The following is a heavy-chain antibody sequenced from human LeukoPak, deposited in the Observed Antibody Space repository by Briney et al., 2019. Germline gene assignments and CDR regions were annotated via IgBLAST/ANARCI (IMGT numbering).Heavy chain of an antibody. Sequence: GGSLRLSCAVSGSTFEFYALSWVRQAPGKGPDWIGFIRKKTYGGTTEYAASLKDRFTISRDDSKRIAYLQMDSLRTEDTAVHYCSIVVVPTTHVMGYFNSWGQGTLVTVSA. D-gene: IGHD2-2*01. J-gene: IGHJ4*02. CDR1: GSTFEFYA. CDR2: IRKKTYGGTT. CDR3: SIVVVPTTHVMGYFNS. V-gene: IGHV3-49*02.